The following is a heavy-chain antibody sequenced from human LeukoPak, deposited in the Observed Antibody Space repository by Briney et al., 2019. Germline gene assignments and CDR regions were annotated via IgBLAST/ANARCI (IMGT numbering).Heavy chain of an antibody. CDR2: IDPNTGDT. V-gene: IGHV1-2*06. D-gene: IGHD3-10*01. J-gene: IGHJ4*02. CDR3: ARLGLHGSGTYYFFDY. Sequence: ASVKVSCKASGYTLTSYYLHWVRQAPGQGLEWVGRIDPNTGDTIYAQNFQGRVTVTSATSISTAYMELSRLTSDDTAVYFCARLGLHGSGTYYFFDYWGQGTLVTVSS. CDR1: GYTLTSYY.